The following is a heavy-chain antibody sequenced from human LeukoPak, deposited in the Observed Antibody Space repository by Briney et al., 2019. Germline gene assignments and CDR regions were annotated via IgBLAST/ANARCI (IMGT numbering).Heavy chain of an antibody. Sequence: SETLSLTCTVSGGSISSYYWIWIRQPPGKGLEWIGHIYYTGSTNYNPSLKSRVTISVDTSKNQFSLRLSSVTAADTAVYYCARKNFDDTSDALDIWGQGTMVTVSS. J-gene: IGHJ3*02. V-gene: IGHV4-59*01. CDR2: IYYTGST. CDR1: GGSISSYY. D-gene: IGHD3-22*01. CDR3: ARKNFDDTSDALDI.